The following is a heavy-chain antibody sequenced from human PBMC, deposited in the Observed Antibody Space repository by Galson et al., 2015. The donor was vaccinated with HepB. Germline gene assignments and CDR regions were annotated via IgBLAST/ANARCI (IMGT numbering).Heavy chain of an antibody. J-gene: IGHJ4*02. CDR1: GFSFSNYG. V-gene: IGHV3-30*03. Sequence: SLRLSCAASGFSFSNYGMHWVRQAPGKGLEWVAVISYDGSNKYYADSVKGRFTISRDNSKNTLYLQMNSLRADDTAVYYCATDGYCSSTSCSWLYYFDYWGQGTLVTVSS. D-gene: IGHD2-2*01. CDR3: ATDGYCSSTSCSWLYYFDY. CDR2: ISYDGSNK.